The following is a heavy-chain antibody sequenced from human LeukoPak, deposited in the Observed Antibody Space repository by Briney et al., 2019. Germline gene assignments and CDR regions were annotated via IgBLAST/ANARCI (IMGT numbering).Heavy chain of an antibody. CDR1: GFTFSSYE. V-gene: IGHV3-48*03. CDR3: ARLEGDRDY. D-gene: IGHD2-21*02. CDR2: ISSSGSTI. Sequence: GGSLRLSCAASGFTFSSYEMNWVRQAPGKGLEWVSYISSSGSTIYYADSGKGRSTISRDNAKNSLYLQMNSLRAEDTAVYYCARLEGDRDYWGQGTLVTVSS. J-gene: IGHJ4*02.